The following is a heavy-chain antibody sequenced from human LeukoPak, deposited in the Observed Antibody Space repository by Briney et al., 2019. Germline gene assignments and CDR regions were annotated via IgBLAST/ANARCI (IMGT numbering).Heavy chain of an antibody. CDR1: GLTFSTYA. CDR2: ISASGGST. J-gene: IGHJ3*02. D-gene: IGHD5-24*01. V-gene: IGHV3-23*01. CDR3: AKELKMAVVGTVAFDI. Sequence: GGSLRLSCAASGLTFSTYAMSWVRQAPGKGLEWVSAISASGGSTYYADSVEGRFTISRDNSKNTLYLQMNSLRAEDTAVYYCAKELKMAVVGTVAFDIWGQGTRVTV.